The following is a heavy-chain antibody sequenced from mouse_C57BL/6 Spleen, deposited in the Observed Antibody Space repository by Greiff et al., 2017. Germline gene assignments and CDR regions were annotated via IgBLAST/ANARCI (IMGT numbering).Heavy chain of an antibody. V-gene: IGHV2-4*01. CDR1: GFSLTSYG. CDR3: AKNYYGSSDYAMDY. CDR2: IWRGGST. D-gene: IGHD1-1*01. J-gene: IGHJ4*01. Sequence: VQLQQSGPGLVQPSQSLSITCTVSGFSLTSYGVHWVRQPPGKGLEWLGVIWRGGSTDYNAAFISRLSISKDNSKSQVFFKMNSLQADDTAIYYCAKNYYGSSDYAMDYWGQGTSVTVSS.